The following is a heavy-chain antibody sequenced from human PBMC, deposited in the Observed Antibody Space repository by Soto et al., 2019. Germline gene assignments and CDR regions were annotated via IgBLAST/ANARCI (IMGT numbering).Heavy chain of an antibody. CDR2: ISYDEIDK. CDR3: AGPSGSSHX. J-gene: IGHJ4*02. Sequence: GGSLRLSFAASGFTFSNYTMHWVRQAPGKGLEWVSLISYDEIDKYLADAVKGRFTISIDNSKNTLYLQMDSLRAEDTAVYYCAGPSGSSHXWGRGTLVTVSX. D-gene: IGHD3-10*01. CDR1: GFTFSNYT. V-gene: IGHV3-30*04.